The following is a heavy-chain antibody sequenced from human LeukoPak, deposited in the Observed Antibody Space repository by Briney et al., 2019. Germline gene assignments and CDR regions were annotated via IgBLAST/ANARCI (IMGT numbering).Heavy chain of an antibody. J-gene: IGHJ4*02. V-gene: IGHV1-46*01. D-gene: IGHD1-1*01. CDR3: VRDNSPPATSVGTTYYFDY. Sequence: ASVKVSCKASGYTFTTYHMHWVRQAPGQGLEWMGIINPSGGSATYAQRFRGRVTMTSDTSTGTVYMELRSLTSEDTAMYYCVRDNSPPATSVGTTYYFDYWGQGTLVTVSS. CDR1: GYTFTTYH. CDR2: INPSGGSA.